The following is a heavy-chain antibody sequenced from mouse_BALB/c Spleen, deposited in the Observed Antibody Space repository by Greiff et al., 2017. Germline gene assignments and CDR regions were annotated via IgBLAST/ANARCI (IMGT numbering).Heavy chain of an antibody. V-gene: IGHV1-5*01. J-gene: IGHJ4*01. D-gene: IGHD1-2*01. CDR3: TRYRLLMDY. CDR1: GYSFTSYW. CDR2: IYPGNSDT. Sequence: VQLQSGTVLARPGASVKMSCKASGYSFTSYWMHWVKQRPGQGLEWIGAIYPGNSDTSYNQKFKGKAKLTAVTSASTAYMELSSLTNEDSAVYYCTRYRLLMDYWGQGTSVTVSS.